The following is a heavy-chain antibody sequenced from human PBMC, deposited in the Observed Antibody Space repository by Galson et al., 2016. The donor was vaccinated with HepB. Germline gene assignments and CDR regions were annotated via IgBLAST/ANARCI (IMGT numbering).Heavy chain of an antibody. CDR1: GFTFSSYA. D-gene: IGHD3-22*01. Sequence: SLRLSCAASGFTFSSYAMSWVRQAPGKGLEWVSAISGSGGSTYYADSVKGRFTISRDNSKNTLYLQMNSLRAEDTAVYYCASRFDSGYYGRDYWGQGTLVTVSS. CDR2: ISGSGGST. CDR3: ASRFDSGYYGRDY. J-gene: IGHJ4*02. V-gene: IGHV3-23*01.